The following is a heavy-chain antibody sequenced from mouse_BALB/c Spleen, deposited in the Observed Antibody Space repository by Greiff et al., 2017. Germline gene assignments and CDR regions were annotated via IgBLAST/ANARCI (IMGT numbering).Heavy chain of an antibody. V-gene: IGHV1-69*02. J-gene: IGHJ3*01. CDR1: GYTFTSYW. Sequence: QVQLQQPGAELVRPGASVKLSCKASGYTFTSYWINWVKQRPGQGLEWIGNIYPSDSYTNYNQKFKDKATLTVDKSSSTAYMQLSSPTSEDSAVYYCTRHYDYGAWFAYWGQGTLVTVSA. CDR2: IYPSDSYT. D-gene: IGHD2-4*01. CDR3: TRHYDYGAWFAY.